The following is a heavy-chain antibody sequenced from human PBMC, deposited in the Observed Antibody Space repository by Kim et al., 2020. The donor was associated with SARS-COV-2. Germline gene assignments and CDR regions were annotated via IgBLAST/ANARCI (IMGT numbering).Heavy chain of an antibody. D-gene: IGHD6-13*01. J-gene: IGHJ4*02. Sequence: DSVKGRFTISRDNSKNTLYLQMNSLRAEDTALYYCAKDDAYSTSWYSPDYWGQGTLVTVSS. CDR3: AKDDAYSTSWYSPDY. V-gene: IGHV3-23*01.